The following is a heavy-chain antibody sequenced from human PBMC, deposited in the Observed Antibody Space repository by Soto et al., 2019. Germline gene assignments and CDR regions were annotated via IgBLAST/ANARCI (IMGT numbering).Heavy chain of an antibody. CDR2: ISSSSSYI. V-gene: IGHV3-21*01. Sequence: LRLSCAASGFTFSSYSMNWVRQAPGKGLEWVPSISSSSSYIYYADSVKGRFTISRDNAKNSLYLQMNSLRAEDTAVYYCARTFSSYDFWSGYSSYYYGMDVWGQGTTVTVSS. J-gene: IGHJ6*02. D-gene: IGHD3-3*01. CDR1: GFTFSSYS. CDR3: ARTFSSYDFWSGYSSYYYGMDV.